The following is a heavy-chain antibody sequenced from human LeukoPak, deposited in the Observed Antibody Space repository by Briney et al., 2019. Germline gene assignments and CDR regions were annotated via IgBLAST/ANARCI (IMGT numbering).Heavy chain of an antibody. Sequence: KYGESLKISCKGSGYSFISYWIGWVRQMPGKGLEWMGIFYPGDSDTRYSPSFQGQVTISADKSISTAYLQWSSLKASDTAMYYCARHGVANKDYYYYYGMDVWGQGTTVTVSS. CDR2: FYPGDSDT. J-gene: IGHJ6*02. CDR3: ARHGVANKDYYYYYGMDV. V-gene: IGHV5-51*01. CDR1: GYSFISYW. D-gene: IGHD2-15*01.